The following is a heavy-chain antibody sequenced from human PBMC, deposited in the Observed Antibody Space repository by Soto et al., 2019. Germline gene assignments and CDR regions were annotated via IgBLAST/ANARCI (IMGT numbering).Heavy chain of an antibody. CDR1: GGSISTYY. CDR2: TYYSGTA. Sequence: QVQLQESGPGLVKPSETLSLTCTVSGGSISTYYWSWIRQPPGKGLGWVGYTYYSGTASYNPSLTSRVTISLDTSKNQFSLKLSSVTAADTAVYYCARGGHCTDGVCSALDYWGQGTLVTVSS. D-gene: IGHD2-8*01. J-gene: IGHJ4*02. V-gene: IGHV4-59*08. CDR3: ARGGHCTDGVCSALDY.